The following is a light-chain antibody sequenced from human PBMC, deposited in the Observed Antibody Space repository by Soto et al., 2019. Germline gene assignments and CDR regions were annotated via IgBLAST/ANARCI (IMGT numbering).Light chain of an antibody. CDR1: SSNIGRHS. V-gene: IGLV1-44*01. J-gene: IGLJ7*01. CDR3: AAWDDSLNAVL. CDR2: NYN. Sequence: QSVLTQPPSASGTPGQRVTISCSGSSSNIGRHSVYWYQQLPGTAPKLLIYNYNQRPSWVPDRFSGSKSGTSASLAISGLQADDEVDYYCAAWDDSLNAVLFGGGTQLTVL.